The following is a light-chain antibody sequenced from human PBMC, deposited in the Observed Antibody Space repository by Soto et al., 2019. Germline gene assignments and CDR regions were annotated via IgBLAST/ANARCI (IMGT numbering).Light chain of an antibody. CDR3: QQYTNWPYT. J-gene: IGKJ2*01. CDR1: QSVGSN. V-gene: IGKV3-15*01. Sequence: EIVMTQSPATLSVSPGERASLSCRASQSVGSNLAWYQQTAGQAPRLLIYGASTRATGIPVRFSGSGSGTDFPLTISSLQSEDCAVYSCQQYTNWPYTFGQGTKLEIK. CDR2: GAS.